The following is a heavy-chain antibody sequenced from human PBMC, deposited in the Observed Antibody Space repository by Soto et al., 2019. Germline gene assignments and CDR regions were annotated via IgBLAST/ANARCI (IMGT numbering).Heavy chain of an antibody. V-gene: IGHV3-13*01. J-gene: IGHJ4*02. CDR1: GFTFRAYD. CDR2: IGTAADT. CDR3: TTDLRDGYRGLVALIDY. D-gene: IGHD5-12*01. Sequence: EVQLVESGGGLVQPGGSLRLSCAASGFTFRAYDMHWVRQVTGKGLEWVSTIGTAADTYYPGSVKGRFTISRENAKNSLYLQMNSLRAWDTGVYDCTTDLRDGYRGLVALIDYWGQGTLVTVSS.